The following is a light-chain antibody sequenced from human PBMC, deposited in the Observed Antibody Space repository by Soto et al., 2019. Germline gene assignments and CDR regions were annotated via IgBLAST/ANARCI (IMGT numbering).Light chain of an antibody. J-gene: IGKJ3*01. CDR3: QQLNSYPPT. CDR1: QGISSY. Sequence: DIQLTQSPSFLSVSVGDRVTITCRASQGISSYLAWYQQKPGKAPKLLIYAASTLQSGVPSRFSGSGSGTEFTLTISSLQPEDFATYYCQQLNSYPPTCGPGTKVDIK. V-gene: IGKV1-9*01. CDR2: AAS.